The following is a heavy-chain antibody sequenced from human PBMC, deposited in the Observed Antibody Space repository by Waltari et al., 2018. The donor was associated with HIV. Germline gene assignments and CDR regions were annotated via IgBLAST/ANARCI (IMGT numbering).Heavy chain of an antibody. CDR3: LRATICGIVISAFDL. CDR2: VFYNWDT. D-gene: IGHD3-3*01. CDR1: GGSITSHSYY. Sequence: QLQLHESGPGLVKASETLSLTCTVSGGSITSHSYYWGWLRQPPGKGLAWIGNVFYNWDTFYNTSLKGRVTISVDTSKNQLSRRLNSVTAADTAVYYCLRATICGIVISAFDLWGQGTMVTVSS. V-gene: IGHV4-39*07. J-gene: IGHJ3*01.